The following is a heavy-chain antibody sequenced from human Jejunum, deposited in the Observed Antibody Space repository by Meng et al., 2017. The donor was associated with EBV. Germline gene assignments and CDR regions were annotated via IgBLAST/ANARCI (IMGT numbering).Heavy chain of an antibody. Sequence: EGSLVESGEGLLNPGVTFSFSWFAPGLSVAGVRWNWDPPGNGKGLVGVCHFKGETGCRTTQHNGLIKGKFTLSKEESKNTAYMQMNNPGIDDTAMYYCTTDPGWSGGDYWGPGTLVTVSS. CDR3: TTDPGWSGGDY. CDR1: GLSVAGVR. CDR2: FKGETGCRTT. J-gene: IGHJ4*02. V-gene: IGHV3-15*01. D-gene: IGHD2-15*01.